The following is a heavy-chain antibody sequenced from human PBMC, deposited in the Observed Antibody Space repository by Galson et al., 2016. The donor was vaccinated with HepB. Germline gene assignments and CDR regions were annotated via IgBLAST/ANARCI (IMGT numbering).Heavy chain of an antibody. CDR3: ARLHAPYDSGTYDYGVT. CDR1: GYSFTSYW. V-gene: IGHV5-10-1*01. J-gene: IGHJ4*02. Sequence: SGAEVNKPGESLRISCKASGYSFTSYWITWVRQMPGKGLEWMGRIDPSDSYTNYSPSFQGHVTIPADKSISTAYLQWSSLKASDTAMYYCARLHAPYDSGTYDYGVTWGQGTLVTVSS. CDR2: IDPSDSYT. D-gene: IGHD3-10*01.